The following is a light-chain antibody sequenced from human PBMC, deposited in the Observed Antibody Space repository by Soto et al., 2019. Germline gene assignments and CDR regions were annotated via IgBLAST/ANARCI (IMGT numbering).Light chain of an antibody. CDR1: QGLSSW. CDR3: QEYNSLPNP. J-gene: IGKJ5*01. CDR2: AES. V-gene: IGKV1D-16*01. Sequence: IQISQSTPSLSATVGDRVTITCQASQGLSSWLAWYQQKPEKAPKSLIYAESSLQSGVASRFSGSGSGTDFNLTISSFQPEDSARYCCQEYNSLPNPFCERTRPEIK.